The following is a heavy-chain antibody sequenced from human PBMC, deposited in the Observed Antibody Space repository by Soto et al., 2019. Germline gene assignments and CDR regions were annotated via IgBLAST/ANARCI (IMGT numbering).Heavy chain of an antibody. CDR3: ARGDCKTSCYIGF. Sequence: GGSLRLSCAASGFGFSNYEMNWVRQAPGKGLEWVSYITSSGGATMYADSVKGRFTISRDNAKDSLYLQMDSLRVEDTAVYYCARGDCKTSCYIGFWGQGALVTVSS. CDR1: GFGFSNYE. CDR2: ITSSGGAT. D-gene: IGHD2-2*02. V-gene: IGHV3-48*03. J-gene: IGHJ4*02.